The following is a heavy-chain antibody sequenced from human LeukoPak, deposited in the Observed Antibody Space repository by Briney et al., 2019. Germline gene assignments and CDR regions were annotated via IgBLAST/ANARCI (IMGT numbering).Heavy chain of an antibody. CDR2: LNTKSGTP. Sequence: GASVKVSCTASGYTFSRNAINWVRQAPGQGLEWMGWLNTKSGTPTYAQGFTGRFVFSLDISVSTAYLQISNLTPEDTAVYYCARRSPSADAFDIWGQGTMVTVSS. V-gene: IGHV7-4-1*02. CDR1: GYTFSRNA. CDR3: ARRSPSADAFDI. J-gene: IGHJ3*02.